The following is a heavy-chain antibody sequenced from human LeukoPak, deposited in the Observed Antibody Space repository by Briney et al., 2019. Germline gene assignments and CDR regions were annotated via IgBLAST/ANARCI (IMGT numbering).Heavy chain of an antibody. V-gene: IGHV3-21*01. J-gene: IGHJ3*02. CDR1: GFTFSSYS. CDR3: ARESGDAFDI. Sequence: KPGGSLRLSCAASGFTFSSYSMNWVRQAPGKGLEWVSSISSSISYIYYADSVKGRFTISRDNAKNSLYLQMNSLRAEDTAVYYCARESGDAFDIWGQGTMVTVSS. CDR2: ISSSISYI. D-gene: IGHD7-27*01.